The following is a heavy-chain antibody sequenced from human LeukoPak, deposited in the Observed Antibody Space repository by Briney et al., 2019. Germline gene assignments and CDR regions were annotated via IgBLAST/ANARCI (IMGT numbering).Heavy chain of an antibody. CDR2: ISSNSSYI. J-gene: IGHJ4*02. CDR3: ARDHHSSGWSRGFDY. Sequence: GGSLRLSCAASGFTFSSYSMNWVRQAPGKGLEWVSSISSNSSYIYYADSVKGRFTISRDNAKNSLYLQMNSLRAEDTAVYYCARDHHSSGWSRGFDYWGQGTLVTVSS. D-gene: IGHD6-19*01. V-gene: IGHV3-21*01. CDR1: GFTFSSYS.